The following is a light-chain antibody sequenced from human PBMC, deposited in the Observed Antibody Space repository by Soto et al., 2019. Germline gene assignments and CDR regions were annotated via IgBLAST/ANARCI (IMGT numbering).Light chain of an antibody. V-gene: IGKV1-39*01. J-gene: IGKJ1*01. CDR2: AGS. CDR3: QQSYTTPT. Sequence: DIQLTQSPSSLSASVGDRVTITCRASQSMSIYLNWYQHKIGRAPKLLIYAGSTLQSGVPSRFSGSGSGTYFTLTISSLQLEDFATYYCQQSYTTPTFGQGTTVEV. CDR1: QSMSIY.